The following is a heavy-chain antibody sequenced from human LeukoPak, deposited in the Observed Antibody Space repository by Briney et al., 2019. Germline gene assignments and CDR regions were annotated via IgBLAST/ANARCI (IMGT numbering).Heavy chain of an antibody. D-gene: IGHD3-22*01. CDR3: AREGDSSGFDY. Sequence: RASVKVSCKASGYTFTSYAMHWVRQAPGQRLEWMGWINAGNGNTKYSQKFQGRVTITRDTSASTAYMELSSLRSEDTAVYCCAREGDSSGFDYWGQGTLVTVSS. V-gene: IGHV1-3*01. CDR2: INAGNGNT. J-gene: IGHJ4*02. CDR1: GYTFTSYA.